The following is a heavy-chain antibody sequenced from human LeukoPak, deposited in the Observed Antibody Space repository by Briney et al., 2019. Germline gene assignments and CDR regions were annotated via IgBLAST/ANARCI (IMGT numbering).Heavy chain of an antibody. J-gene: IGHJ6*03. CDR3: AKASSSSPYYMDV. V-gene: IGHV3-21*04. Sequence: PGGSLRLSCAASGFTFSSYSMNWVRQAPGKGLEWVSSISSSSSTIYYADSVKGRFTISRDDAKNTLYLQMNSLRAEDTAVYYCAKASSSSPYYMDVWGKGTTVTVSS. D-gene: IGHD6-6*01. CDR2: ISSSSSTI. CDR1: GFTFSSYS.